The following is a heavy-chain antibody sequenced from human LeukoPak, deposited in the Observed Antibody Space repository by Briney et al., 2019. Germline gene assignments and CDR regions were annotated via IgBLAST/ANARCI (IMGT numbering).Heavy chain of an antibody. D-gene: IGHD4-23*01. Sequence: GGSLRLSCAASGFTFSNHWMHWVRQAPGKGLVWVSRIDEGGSNAMYADSVKGRFSISKDNAKNTVNLQMNSLRAEDTGVYYCIRDEPRWRLDYWGQGTLVPVS. CDR2: IDEGGSNA. V-gene: IGHV3-74*03. J-gene: IGHJ4*02. CDR3: IRDEPRWRLDY. CDR1: GFTFSNHW.